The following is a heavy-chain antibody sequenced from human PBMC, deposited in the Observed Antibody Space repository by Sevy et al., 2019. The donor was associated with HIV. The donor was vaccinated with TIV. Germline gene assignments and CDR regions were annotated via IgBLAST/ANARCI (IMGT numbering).Heavy chain of an antibody. CDR2: ISNDGSIK. CDR1: GFTFSSYA. J-gene: IGHJ4*02. Sequence: GGSLRLSCAASGFTFSSYAIHWARQAPGTGLEWVAVISNDGSIKYYADSVKGRFTISRDNSKNTLYLQMNSLRAEDTAVYYCARDKDEGDYWGQGTLVTVSS. V-gene: IGHV3-30-3*01. CDR3: ARDKDEGDY. D-gene: IGHD2-15*01.